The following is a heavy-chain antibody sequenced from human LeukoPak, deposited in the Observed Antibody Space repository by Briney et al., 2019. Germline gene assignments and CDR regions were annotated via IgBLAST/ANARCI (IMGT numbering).Heavy chain of an antibody. V-gene: IGHV3-13*01. J-gene: IGHJ5*02. Sequence: GGSLRLSCAASGFTFSSYDMHWVRQATGKGLEWVSAIGTAGDTYYPGSVKGRFTISRENAKNSLYLQMNSLRAGDTAVYYCARDRVAEAGRGFDPWGQGTLVTVSS. CDR3: ARDRVAEAGRGFDP. D-gene: IGHD6-13*01. CDR2: IGTAGDT. CDR1: GFTFSSYD.